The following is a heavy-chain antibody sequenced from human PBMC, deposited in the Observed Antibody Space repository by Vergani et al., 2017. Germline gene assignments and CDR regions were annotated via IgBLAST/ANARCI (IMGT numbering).Heavy chain of an antibody. D-gene: IGHD3-22*01. CDR1: GYTFTGYY. CDR3: ARDEGYYDSSGFWRDDAFDI. Sequence: QVQLVQSGAEVKKPGASVKVSCKASGYTFTGYYMHWVRQAPGQGIEWMGQINPNSGGTNYAQKFQGRVTMTRDPSISTAYMELSRLRSDDTAVYYCARDEGYYDSSGFWRDDAFDIWGRGTMVTVSS. J-gene: IGHJ3*02. CDR2: INPNSGGT. V-gene: IGHV1-2*06.